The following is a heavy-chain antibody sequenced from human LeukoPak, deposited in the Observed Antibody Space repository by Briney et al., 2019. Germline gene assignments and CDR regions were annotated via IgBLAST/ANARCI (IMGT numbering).Heavy chain of an antibody. CDR3: AKDKSSGSYYGNLAD. J-gene: IGHJ4*02. D-gene: IGHD1-26*01. V-gene: IGHV3-23*01. CDR1: GFTFSSYG. Sequence: GGSLRLSCAASGFTFSSYGMSWVRQAPGKGLEWVSAISGSGGSTYYADSVKGRFTISRDNAKNSLYLQMNSLRAEDTALYYCAKDKSSGSYYGNLADWGQGTLVTVSS. CDR2: ISGSGGST.